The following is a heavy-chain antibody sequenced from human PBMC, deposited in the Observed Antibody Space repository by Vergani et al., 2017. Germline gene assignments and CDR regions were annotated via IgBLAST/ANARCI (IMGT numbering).Heavy chain of an antibody. J-gene: IGHJ6*03. D-gene: IGHD3-10*01. Sequence: QVQLVQSGAEVKKPGSSVKVSCKASGGTFSSYAISWVRQAPGQGLEWMGRIIPILGTATYAQKFQGRVTLTADESTSTAYMELSSLGSEDTAVYYCASSYWQWTMVRGEDYYYYMDVWGKGTTVTVSS. CDR3: ASSYWQWTMVRGEDYYYYMDV. CDR1: GGTFSSYA. V-gene: IGHV1-69*11. CDR2: IIPILGTA.